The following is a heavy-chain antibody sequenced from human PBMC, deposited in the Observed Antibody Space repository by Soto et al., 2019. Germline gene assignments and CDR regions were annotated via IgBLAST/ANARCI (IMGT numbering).Heavy chain of an antibody. J-gene: IGHJ4*02. Sequence: EVQLLESGGGLVQPGGSLRLSCAASGFTFSSVAMTWVRQAPGKGLEWVSSISDNGGNTDYADSVRGRFSRSRDNSKNTLYLQMNHLKAEATAVEYWATLYWNPRYFASWGQGARVTVSS. CDR1: GFTFSSVA. CDR3: ATLYWNPRYFAS. D-gene: IGHD1-1*01. CDR2: ISDNGGNT. V-gene: IGHV3-23*01.